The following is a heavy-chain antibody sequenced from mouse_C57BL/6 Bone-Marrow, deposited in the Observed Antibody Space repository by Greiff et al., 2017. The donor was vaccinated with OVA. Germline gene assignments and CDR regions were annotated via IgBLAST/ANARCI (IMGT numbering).Heavy chain of an antibody. CDR2: ISGGGGNT. D-gene: IGHD2-3*01. J-gene: IGHJ3*01. V-gene: IGHV5-9*01. Sequence: EVKVVESGGGLVKPGGSLKLSCAASGFTFSSYTMSWVRQTPEKRLEWVATISGGGGNTYYPDSVKGRFTISRDNAKNTLYLQMSSLMSEDTALYYCATDGYSFAYWGQGTLVTVSA. CDR3: ATDGYSFAY. CDR1: GFTFSSYT.